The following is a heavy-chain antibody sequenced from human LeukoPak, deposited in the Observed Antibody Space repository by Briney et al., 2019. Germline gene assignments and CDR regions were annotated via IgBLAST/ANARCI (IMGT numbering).Heavy chain of an antibody. CDR3: ARHFAYSSSSYFDY. CDR2: IYYSGST. Sequence: SETLSLTCTVSGGSISSYYGSWIRQPPGKGLEWIGYIYYSGSTNYNPSLKSRVTISVDTSKNQFSLKLSSVTAADTAVYYCARHFAYSSSSYFDYWGQGSLVTVSS. J-gene: IGHJ4*02. CDR1: GGSISSYY. D-gene: IGHD6-6*01. V-gene: IGHV4-59*01.